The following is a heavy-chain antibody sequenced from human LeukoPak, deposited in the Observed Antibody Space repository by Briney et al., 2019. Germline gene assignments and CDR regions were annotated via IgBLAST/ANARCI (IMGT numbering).Heavy chain of an antibody. J-gene: IGHJ4*02. CDR3: ARSPYTYGSLFYLDY. CDR2: INPGGGST. D-gene: IGHD4-17*01. V-gene: IGHV1-46*01. CDR1: GYTFTHYY. Sequence: GASVKVSCKASGYTFTHYYIHWVRQAPGQGLEWMGIINPGGGSTTYAQKFQGRVTLTRDTSTSTVYMELSSLRSEDTVVYYCARSPYTYGSLFYLDYWGQGTLVTVSS.